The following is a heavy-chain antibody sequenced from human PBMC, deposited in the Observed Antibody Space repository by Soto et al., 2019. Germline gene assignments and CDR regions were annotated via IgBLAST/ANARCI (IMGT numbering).Heavy chain of an antibody. J-gene: IGHJ6*02. Sequence: ASVKVSCKASGYTFTGYYMHWVRQAPGQGLEWMGWINPNSGGTNYAQKFQGRVTMTRDTSISTAYMELSRLRSDDTAVYYCVRDPRLVVVELKYGMDVWGQGTTVTVSS. D-gene: IGHD3-22*01. V-gene: IGHV1-2*02. CDR2: INPNSGGT. CDR3: VRDPRLVVVELKYGMDV. CDR1: GYTFTGYY.